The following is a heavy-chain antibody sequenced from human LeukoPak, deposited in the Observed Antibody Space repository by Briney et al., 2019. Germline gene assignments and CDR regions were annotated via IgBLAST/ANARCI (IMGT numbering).Heavy chain of an antibody. V-gene: IGHV3-23*01. CDR2: IGGSGGST. CDR3: ARRRDGSGSYYNEAPVDY. D-gene: IGHD3-10*01. CDR1: GFIFSNYA. J-gene: IGHJ4*02. Sequence: GGSLRLSCAASGFIFSNYAMSWVRQAPGKGLEWVSAIGGSGGSTFYADSVKGRFTISRDNAKNSLYLQMNSLRAEDTAVYYCARRRDGSGSYYNEAPVDYWGQGTLVTVSS.